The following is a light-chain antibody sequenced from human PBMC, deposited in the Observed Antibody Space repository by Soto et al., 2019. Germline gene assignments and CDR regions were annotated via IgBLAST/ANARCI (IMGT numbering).Light chain of an antibody. CDR1: QSISSY. J-gene: IGKJ3*01. CDR3: QQYNSYSGA. V-gene: IGKV1-5*01. CDR2: AAS. Sequence: DIQMTQSPSSLSASVGDRVTITSRASQSISSYLNWYQQKPGKAPKLLIYAASSLQSGVPSRFSGSGSETEFTLTISSLQPDDFATYYCQQYNSYSGAFGPGTKVDIK.